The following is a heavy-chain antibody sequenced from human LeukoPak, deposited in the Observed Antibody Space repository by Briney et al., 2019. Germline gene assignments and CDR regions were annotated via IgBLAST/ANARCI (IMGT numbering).Heavy chain of an antibody. V-gene: IGHV3-23*01. Sequence: GALRLSCAASGFTFSSYAMSWVRQAPGKGLEWVSAISGSGGSTYYADSVKGRFTISRDNSKNTLYLQMNSLRAEDTAVYYCAKDNSDFDWFPYYFDYWGQGTLVTVSS. D-gene: IGHD3-9*01. J-gene: IGHJ4*02. CDR2: ISGSGGST. CDR1: GFTFSSYA. CDR3: AKDNSDFDWFPYYFDY.